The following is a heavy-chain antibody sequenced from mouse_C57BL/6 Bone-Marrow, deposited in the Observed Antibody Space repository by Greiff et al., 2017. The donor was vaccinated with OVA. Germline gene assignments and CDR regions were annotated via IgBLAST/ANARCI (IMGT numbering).Heavy chain of an antibody. CDR2: INPNNGGT. V-gene: IGHV1-26*01. J-gene: IGHJ3*01. Sequence: EVQLQQSGPELVKPGASVKISCKASGYTFTDYYMNWVKQSHGKSLEWIGDINPNNGGTSYNQKFKGKATLTVDKSSSTAYMELRSLTSEDSAVYYCARDDGYLAYWGQGTLVTVSA. CDR1: GYTFTDYY. CDR3: ARDDGYLAY. D-gene: IGHD2-3*01.